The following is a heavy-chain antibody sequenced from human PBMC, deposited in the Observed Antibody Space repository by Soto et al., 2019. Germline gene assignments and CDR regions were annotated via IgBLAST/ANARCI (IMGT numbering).Heavy chain of an antibody. V-gene: IGHV6-1*01. CDR3: ARDPGFDSSGFYYFYALDV. CDR2: TYYRSKWYN. CDR1: GDSVSSSSAA. D-gene: IGHD5-18*01. J-gene: IGHJ6*02. Sequence: SQTLSLTCAISGDSVSSSSAAWNWIRQSPSRGFEWLGRTYYRSKWYNEYALSLQSRISINPDTAKNRFSLQLLSVTPEDTAVYYCARDPGFDSSGFYYFYALDVWGQGTTVTVSS.